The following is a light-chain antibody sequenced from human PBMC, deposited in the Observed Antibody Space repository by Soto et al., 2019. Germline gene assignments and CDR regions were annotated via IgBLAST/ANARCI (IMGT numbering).Light chain of an antibody. CDR1: SSDIGYYDY. V-gene: IGLV2-14*01. Sequence: QSALTQPASVSGSPGQSITISCTGTSSDIGYYDYVSWYQHHSGKAPKLIIYEVNNRPSGVSNRLSGSKSVNTASLTISGLPAEDEADYDCSSHSSSSAYYVFGPGTKLTVL. CDR2: EVN. J-gene: IGLJ1*01. CDR3: SSHSSSSAYYV.